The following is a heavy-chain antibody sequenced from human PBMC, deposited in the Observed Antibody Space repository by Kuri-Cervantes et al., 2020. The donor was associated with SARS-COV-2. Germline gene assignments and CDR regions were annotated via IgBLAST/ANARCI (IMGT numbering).Heavy chain of an antibody. CDR2: ISGSGGST. V-gene: IGHV3-23*01. J-gene: IGHJ4*02. CDR3: ARDLRLGKSLDY. D-gene: IGHD7-27*01. Sequence: GGSLRLSCAASGLTFSSYAMSRVRQAPGKGLEWVSAISGSGGSTYYADSVKGRFTISRDNSKNTLYLQMNSLRAEDTAVYYCARDLRLGKSLDYWGQGTLVTVSS. CDR1: GLTFSSYA.